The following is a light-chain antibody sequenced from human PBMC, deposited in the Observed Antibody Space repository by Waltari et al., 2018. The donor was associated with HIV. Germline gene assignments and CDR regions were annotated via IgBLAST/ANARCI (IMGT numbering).Light chain of an antibody. J-gene: IGKJ3*01. Sequence: DIVMTQSPESLTMSPGERATLTCKTSRSVVSSSNNQNYLAWYQHKVGQSPKLLIYWASTRAPGVPERFSGGGSGTDFTLTIRGLQADDEAVYYCQQYETVPFTFGPGTTV. CDR3: QQYETVPFT. CDR1: RSVVSSSNNQNY. CDR2: WAS. V-gene: IGKV4-1*01.